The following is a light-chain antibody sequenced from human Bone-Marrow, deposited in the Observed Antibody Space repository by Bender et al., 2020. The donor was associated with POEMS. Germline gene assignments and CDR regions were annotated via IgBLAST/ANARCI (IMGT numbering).Light chain of an antibody. V-gene: IGLV1-47*02. Sequence: QSVLTQPPSASGTPGQRVTISCSGVSSNIGAHAVNWYQHLPGTVPKLLIYSSHRRPSEVPDRFSGSKSGTSASLAISGLRSEDESDYYCAAWDDSLSWVFGGGTKLTVL. CDR1: SSNIGAHA. J-gene: IGLJ3*02. CDR3: AAWDDSLSWV. CDR2: SSH.